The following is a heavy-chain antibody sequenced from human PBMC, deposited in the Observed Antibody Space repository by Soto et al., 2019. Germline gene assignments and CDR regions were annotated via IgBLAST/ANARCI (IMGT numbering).Heavy chain of an antibody. Sequence: QGLEWMGGIIPIFGTANYAQKFQGRVTITADESTSTAYMELSSLRSEDTAVYYCARDPAVAGTFWFDPWGQGTLVTVSS. CDR2: IIPIFGTA. CDR3: ARDPAVAGTFWFDP. J-gene: IGHJ5*02. D-gene: IGHD6-19*01. V-gene: IGHV1-69*01.